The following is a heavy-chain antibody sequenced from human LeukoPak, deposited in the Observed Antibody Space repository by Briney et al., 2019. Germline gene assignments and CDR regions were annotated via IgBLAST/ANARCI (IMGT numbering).Heavy chain of an antibody. V-gene: IGHV1-69*05. J-gene: IGHJ6*03. D-gene: IGHD1-26*01. Sequence: SVKVSCKASGGTFSSYAISWVRQAPGQGLEWIGGIIPIFGTANYAQKFQGRVTITTDESTSTAYMELSSLRSEDTAVYYCARGVGATYYYYYMDVWAKGQRSPSP. CDR2: IIPIFGTA. CDR3: ARGVGATYYYYYMDV. CDR1: GGTFSSYA.